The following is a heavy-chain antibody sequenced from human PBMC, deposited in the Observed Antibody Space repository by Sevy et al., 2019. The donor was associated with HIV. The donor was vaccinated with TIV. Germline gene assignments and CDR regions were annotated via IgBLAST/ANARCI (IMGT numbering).Heavy chain of an antibody. CDR3: ASQRGGYERLYYFDY. V-gene: IGHV3-48*01. CDR2: MSNTGSTI. J-gene: IGHJ4*02. Sequence: GGSLRLSCAASGFSFSIYSMNWVRQAPGRGLEWVSYMSNTGSTIHYADSVKGRFTISRDNAKNSLNLQMNSLRAEDTAVYYCASQRGGYERLYYFDYWGQGTLVTVSS. D-gene: IGHD5-12*01. CDR1: GFSFSIYS.